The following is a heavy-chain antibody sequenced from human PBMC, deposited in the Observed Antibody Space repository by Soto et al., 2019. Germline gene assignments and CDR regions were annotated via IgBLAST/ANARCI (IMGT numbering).Heavy chain of an antibody. CDR3: AKARSIAAYQTTDFDY. CDR2: ISGSGGGT. Sequence: EVQLLESGGGLVQPGGALRLSCATSGFSFSTYAMTWVRQAPGKGLEWVSGISGSGGGTYYTDSVKAPFTISRDNSQSTLYLQMNSLRVEDAAVYFCAKARSIAAYQTTDFDYWGQGTLVTVSS. V-gene: IGHV3-23*01. J-gene: IGHJ4*02. CDR1: GFSFSTYA. D-gene: IGHD6-6*01.